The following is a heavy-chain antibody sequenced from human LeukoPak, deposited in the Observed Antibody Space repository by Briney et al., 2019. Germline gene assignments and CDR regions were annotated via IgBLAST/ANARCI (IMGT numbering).Heavy chain of an antibody. CDR2: ISAYNGNT. CDR3: ARPQYYYDSSGYAY. V-gene: IGHV1-18*01. Sequence: ASVKVSCKASGYTFTSYGISWVRQAPGQGLEWMGWISAYNGNTNYAQKLQGRVTMPTDTSTSTAYMELRSLRSDDTAVYYCARPQYYYDSSGYAYWGQGTLVTVSS. CDR1: GYTFTSYG. J-gene: IGHJ4*02. D-gene: IGHD3-22*01.